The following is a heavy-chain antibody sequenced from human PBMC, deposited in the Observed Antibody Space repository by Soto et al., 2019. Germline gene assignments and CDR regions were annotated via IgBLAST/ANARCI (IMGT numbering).Heavy chain of an antibody. Sequence: GGSLRLSCAASGFTFSSYAMSWVRQAPGKGLEWVSAISGSGGSTYYADSVKGRFTISRDNSKNTLYLQMNSLRAEDTAVYYCAKDPDRCSYGRPNWFDPWGQGTLVTVSS. CDR3: AKDPDRCSYGRPNWFDP. J-gene: IGHJ5*02. D-gene: IGHD5-18*01. CDR1: GFTFSSYA. CDR2: ISGSGGST. V-gene: IGHV3-23*01.